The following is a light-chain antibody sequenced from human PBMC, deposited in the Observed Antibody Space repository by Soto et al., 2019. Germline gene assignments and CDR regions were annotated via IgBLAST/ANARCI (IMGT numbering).Light chain of an antibody. V-gene: IGLV2-23*02. J-gene: IGLJ2*01. CDR2: EVN. Sequence: QSALTQPASVSGSPGQSITISCTGTNGDVGSCDLVSWYQQDPGKAPKLIIYEVNKRPSGVSNRFSGATSGNTASLTISWLQTEDEADYDCCSYAGGNTLIFGGGTKLTVL. CDR1: NGDVGSCDL. CDR3: CSYAGGNTLI.